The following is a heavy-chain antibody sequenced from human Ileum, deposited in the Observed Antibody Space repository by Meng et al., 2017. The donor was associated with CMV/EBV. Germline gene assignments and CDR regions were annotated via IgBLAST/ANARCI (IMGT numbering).Heavy chain of an antibody. CDR1: GYTFTKYY. Sequence: QLHLVQSGAEVKQPGASVKLSCKASGYTFTKYYMHWVRQAPGQGLEWMGIIHPSGGVTTYAQKFQGRVTMTSDTSTTTVYMELSSPTSEDTAVYYCASDFSGSAPSGFDYWGQGTLVTVSS. J-gene: IGHJ4*02. CDR3: ASDFSGSAPSGFDY. CDR2: IHPSGGVT. D-gene: IGHD3-10*01. V-gene: IGHV1-46*01.